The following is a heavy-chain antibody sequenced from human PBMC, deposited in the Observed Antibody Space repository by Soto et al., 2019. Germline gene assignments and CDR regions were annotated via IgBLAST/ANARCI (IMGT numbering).Heavy chain of an antibody. J-gene: IGHJ4*02. CDR3: AKSPRNSLTDY. CDR2: ISGSGGST. CDR1: GGTFSNHA. Sequence: GPHRLRSTASGGTFSNHAVSCVSQAPGKGLEWVSAISGSGGSTYYADSVKGRFTISRDNSKNTLYLQMNSLRAEDTAVYYCAKSPRNSLTDYWGQGTLVTVSS. V-gene: IGHV3-23*01. D-gene: IGHD1-7*01.